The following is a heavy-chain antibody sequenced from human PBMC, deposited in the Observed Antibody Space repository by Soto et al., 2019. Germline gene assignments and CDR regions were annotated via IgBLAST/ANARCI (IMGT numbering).Heavy chain of an antibody. V-gene: IGHV4-61*01. CDR3: ARDPARITIFGVVTADYGMDV. CDR1: GGSVSSGSYY. J-gene: IGHJ6*02. CDR2: IYYSGST. Sequence: SETLSLTCTVSGGSVSSGSYYWSWIRQPPGKGLEWIGYIYYSGSTNYNPSLKSRVTISVDTSKNQFSLKLSSVTAADTAVYYCARDPARITIFGVVTADYGMDVWRQGTTVTVSS. D-gene: IGHD3-3*01.